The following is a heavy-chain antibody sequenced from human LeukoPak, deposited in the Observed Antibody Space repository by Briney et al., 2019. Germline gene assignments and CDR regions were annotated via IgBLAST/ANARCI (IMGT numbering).Heavy chain of an antibody. Sequence: SGRSLRLSCAASGFTFSSYSMNWVRQAPGKGLEWVSSISSSSSYIYYADSVRGRFTISRDNAKNSLYLQMNSLRAEDTAVYYCARDSDSSSWNIDYWGQGTLVTVSS. CDR1: GFTFSSYS. CDR2: ISSSSSYI. V-gene: IGHV3-21*01. CDR3: ARDSDSSSWNIDY. D-gene: IGHD6-13*01. J-gene: IGHJ4*02.